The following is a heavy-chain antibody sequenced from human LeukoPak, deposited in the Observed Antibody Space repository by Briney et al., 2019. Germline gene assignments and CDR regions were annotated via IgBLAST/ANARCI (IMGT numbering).Heavy chain of an antibody. V-gene: IGHV4-38-2*02. CDR3: ASNKIHSSSWTDY. D-gene: IGHD6-13*01. CDR1: GYSISSGYY. CDR2: IYHSGST. J-gene: IGHJ4*02. Sequence: HSETLSLTCTVSGYSISSGYYWGWIRQPPGKGLEWIGSIYHSGSTYYNPSLKSRVTISVDTSKNQFSLKLSSVSAADTAVYYCASNKIHSSSWTDYWGQGTLVTVSS.